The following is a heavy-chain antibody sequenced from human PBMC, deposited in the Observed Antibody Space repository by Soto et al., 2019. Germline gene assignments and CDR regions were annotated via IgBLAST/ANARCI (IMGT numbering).Heavy chain of an antibody. CDR2: IYWNDDK. CDR1: GFSLSTSGVG. V-gene: IGHV2-5*01. Sequence: GPTLVNHTQALTLTCTFSGFSLSTSGVGVGWIRQPPGKALEWLALIYWNDDKRYSPSLKSRLTITKDTSKNQVVLTMTNMDTVDTATYYCAHRPADIFGVVTPNWFAPCGKGSLVTVSS. D-gene: IGHD3-3*01. J-gene: IGHJ5*02. CDR3: AHRPADIFGVVTPNWFAP.